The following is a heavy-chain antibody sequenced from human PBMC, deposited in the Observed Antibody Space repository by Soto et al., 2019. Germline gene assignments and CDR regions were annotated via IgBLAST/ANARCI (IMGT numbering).Heavy chain of an antibody. CDR3: AKEVEVAGYGRDV. CDR1: GFTFRSYD. D-gene: IGHD6-19*01. J-gene: IGHJ6*02. CDR2: ISGSGGST. V-gene: IGHV3-23*01. Sequence: EVQLLESGGGLVQPGGSLPLSCAASGFTFRSYDMSWVRQAPGKGLEWVSAISGSGGSTYYADSVKGRFTIPRDNSKNTLYLQMNSLRAEDTAVYYCAKEVEVAGYGRDVWGQGTEVTVSS.